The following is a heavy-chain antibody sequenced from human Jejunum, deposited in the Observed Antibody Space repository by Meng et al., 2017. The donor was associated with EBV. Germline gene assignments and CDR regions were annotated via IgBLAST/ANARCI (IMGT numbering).Heavy chain of an antibody. CDR2: ISNSGGNT. D-gene: IGHD2-8*01. CDR1: GFTFSDYA. J-gene: IGHJ4*02. V-gene: IGHV3-23*01. Sequence: VQLLESGGGLGQPGGSLRLSCVASGFTFSDYAMSWVRRAPRKGLEWVSTISNSGGNTHYADSVKGRFTISRDNSKNTLYLQMNSLRAEDTAVYYCTKDVGVVLFDYWGQGTLVTVSS. CDR3: TKDVGVVLFDY.